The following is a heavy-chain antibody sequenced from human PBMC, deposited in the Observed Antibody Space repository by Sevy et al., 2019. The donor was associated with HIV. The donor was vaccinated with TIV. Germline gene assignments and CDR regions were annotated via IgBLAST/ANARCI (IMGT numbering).Heavy chain of an antibody. CDR2: ISAHNGNT. CDR1: GYTFTSYG. Sequence: ASVKVSCKASGYTFTSYGISWVRQAPGQGLEWMGWISAHNGNTNYAQKLQGRVTMTTDTSTSTAYMELRSLRSDDTAVYCCARHAAAGYNWFDPWGQGTLVTVSS. J-gene: IGHJ5*02. D-gene: IGHD6-13*01. CDR3: ARHAAAGYNWFDP. V-gene: IGHV1-18*01.